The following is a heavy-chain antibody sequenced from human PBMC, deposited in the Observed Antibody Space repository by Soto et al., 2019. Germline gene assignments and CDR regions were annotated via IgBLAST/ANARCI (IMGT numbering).Heavy chain of an antibody. CDR3: AGGGVRGVITRTRDYYGMDV. J-gene: IGHJ6*02. Sequence: GASVKVSCKASGYTFTGYYMHWVRQAPGQGLEWMGWINPNSGGTNYAQKFQGWVTMTRDTSISTAYMELSRLRSDDTAMYYCAGGGVRGVITRTRDYYGMDVWGQGTTVTSP. D-gene: IGHD3-10*01. V-gene: IGHV1-2*04. CDR2: INPNSGGT. CDR1: GYTFTGYY.